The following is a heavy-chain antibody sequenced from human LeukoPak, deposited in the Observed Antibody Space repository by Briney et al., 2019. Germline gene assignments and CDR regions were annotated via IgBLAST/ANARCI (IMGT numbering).Heavy chain of an antibody. CDR3: AGRLGGADVFDI. CDR2: IYPGDSDS. CDR1: GYSFSSYW. D-gene: IGHD3-16*01. J-gene: IGHJ3*02. V-gene: IGHV5-51*01. Sequence: GESLKISCKGSGYSFSSYWIAWVRQMPGKGLEWMGIIYPGDSDSKYSRSFEGQVTTSADKSINTAYLQWGSLKASDSAMYYCAGRLGGADVFDIWGQGTMVTVSS.